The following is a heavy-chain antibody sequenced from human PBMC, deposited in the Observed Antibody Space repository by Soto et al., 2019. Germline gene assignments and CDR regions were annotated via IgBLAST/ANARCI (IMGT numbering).Heavy chain of an antibody. CDR2: IIPIFGTA. D-gene: IGHD5-18*01. Sequence: SVKVSCKASGGTFSSYAISWVLQAPGQGLEWMGGIIPIFGTANYAQKFQGRVTITADESTSTAYMELSSLRSEDTAVYYCATGYSYGIPSRYYYYYYGMAVWGQGTTVSVSS. V-gene: IGHV1-69*13. CDR1: GGTFSSYA. J-gene: IGHJ6*01. CDR3: ATGYSYGIPSRYYYYYYGMAV.